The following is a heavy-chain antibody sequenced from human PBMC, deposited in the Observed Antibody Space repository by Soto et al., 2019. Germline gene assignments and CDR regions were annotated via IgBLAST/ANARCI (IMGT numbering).Heavy chain of an antibody. CDR2: IIPIFGTA. Sequence: GASVKVSFKTSGGPFSSYAISWVRQAPGQGLEWMGGIIPIFGTANYSQKFQGRVTITADESTSTAYMALSSLRSEDTAVYYCARCKAGSLRFLETYYFAYWGQGTLVTVSS. V-gene: IGHV1-69*13. J-gene: IGHJ4*02. CDR3: ARCKAGSLRFLETYYFAY. D-gene: IGHD3-3*01. CDR1: GGPFSSYA.